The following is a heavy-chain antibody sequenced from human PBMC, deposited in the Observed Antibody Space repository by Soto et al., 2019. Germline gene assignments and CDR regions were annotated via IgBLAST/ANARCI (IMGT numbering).Heavy chain of an antibody. CDR1: GFTFSSCT. CDR2: ISGSGST. CDR3: AREVQPVVRREYDY. V-gene: IGHV3-21*01. D-gene: IGHD1-1*01. Sequence: GGSLRLSCAVSGFTFSSCTMNWVRQAPGKGLEWVSSISGSGSTYYADSVKGRFTISRDNAKNSLYLQMNSLRAEDTAVYYCAREVQPVVRREYDYWGQGTLVTVSS. J-gene: IGHJ4*02.